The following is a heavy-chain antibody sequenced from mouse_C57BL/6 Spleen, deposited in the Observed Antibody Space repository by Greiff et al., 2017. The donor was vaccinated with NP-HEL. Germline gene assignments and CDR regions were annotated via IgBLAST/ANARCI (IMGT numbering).Heavy chain of an antibody. J-gene: IGHJ2*01. V-gene: IGHV1-61*01. CDR1: GYTFTSYW. D-gene: IGHD3-2*02. Sequence: QVQLQQPGAELVRPGSSVKLSCKASGYTFTSYWMDWVKQRPGQGLEWIGNIYPSDSETHYNQKFKDKTTLTVDKSSSTSYMQLSSLTSEDSAVYYCARGMGAQALDYWGQGPTLTVSS. CDR3: ARGMGAQALDY. CDR2: IYPSDSET.